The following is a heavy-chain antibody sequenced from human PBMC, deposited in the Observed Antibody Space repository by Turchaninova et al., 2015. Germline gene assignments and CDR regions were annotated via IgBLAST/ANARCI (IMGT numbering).Heavy chain of an antibody. Sequence: EVQLVESGGGLVQPGGSLSLSCAASGFTLSDHYMDWVRQAPGKGLEWVGHIRYKAESYTTEYAASVKGRFTISRDDSKNLLSLQMNSLKTEDTAVYHCARVKYSSGWSDLWGQGTLVTVSS. CDR2: IRYKAESYTT. J-gene: IGHJ5*02. D-gene: IGHD3-22*01. CDR3: ARVKYSSGWSDL. CDR1: GFTLSDHY. V-gene: IGHV3-72*01.